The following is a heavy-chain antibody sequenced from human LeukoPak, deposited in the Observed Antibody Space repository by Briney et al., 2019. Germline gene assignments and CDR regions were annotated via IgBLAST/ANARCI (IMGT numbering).Heavy chain of an antibody. CDR2: INSGGDT. D-gene: IGHD6-13*01. J-gene: IGHJ5*02. V-gene: IGHV3-13*01. Sequence: GGSLRLSCAASGFIFRNNDMHWLRQTTGKSLEWVASINSGGDTFYPDSVRGRFTISRDNAKSSLFLQMNSLRAGDTAVYFCARGWSWQQGRLHPWGQGTLVTVSS. CDR1: GFIFRNND. CDR3: ARGWSWQQGRLHP.